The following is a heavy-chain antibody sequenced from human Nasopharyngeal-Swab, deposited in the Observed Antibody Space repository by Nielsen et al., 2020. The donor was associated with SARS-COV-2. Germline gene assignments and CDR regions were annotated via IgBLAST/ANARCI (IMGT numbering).Heavy chain of an antibody. J-gene: IGHJ5*02. CDR3: ATAHLFWSGYYSNWFDP. CDR1: GYTFTSYG. D-gene: IGHD3-3*01. V-gene: IGHV1-18*01. Sequence: ASVKVSCKASGYTFTSYGISWVRQAPGQGLEWMGWISAYNGNTNYAQKLQGRVTMTEDTSTDTAYMELSSLRSEDTAVYYCATAHLFWSGYYSNWFDPWGQGTLVTVSS. CDR2: ISAYNGNT.